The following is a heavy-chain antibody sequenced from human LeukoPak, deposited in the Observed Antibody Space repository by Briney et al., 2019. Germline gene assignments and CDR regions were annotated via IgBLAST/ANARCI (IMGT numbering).Heavy chain of an antibody. CDR1: GYTFTSHG. J-gene: IGHJ4*02. CDR2: ISTYNGNS. CDR3: ARVAGAYAEYHFDY. D-gene: IGHD1-26*01. V-gene: IGHV1-18*01. Sequence: ASVKVSCKASGYTFTSHGISWVRQARGQGLEWMGWISTYNGNSNYAQKLQGRVTMTTDTSTSTAYMELRSLRSDDTAVYYCARVAGAYAEYHFDYWGQGTLVTVSS.